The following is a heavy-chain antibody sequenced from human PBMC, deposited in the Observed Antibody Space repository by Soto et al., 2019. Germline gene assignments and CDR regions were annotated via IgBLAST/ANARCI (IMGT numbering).Heavy chain of an antibody. CDR1: GFPFGNYA. CDR3: AKAGHCSGGSCQVAFDF. J-gene: IGHJ3*01. CDR2: LSGSGDNT. D-gene: IGHD2-15*01. Sequence: PGGSLRLSCADSGFPFGNYAMSWVRQAPWKGLEWVSSLSGSGDNTYCADSVKGRFTISRDNSKNTLYLQMNSLRAEDTAVYYCAKAGHCSGGSCQVAFDFWAQGTMVTVSS. V-gene: IGHV3-23*01.